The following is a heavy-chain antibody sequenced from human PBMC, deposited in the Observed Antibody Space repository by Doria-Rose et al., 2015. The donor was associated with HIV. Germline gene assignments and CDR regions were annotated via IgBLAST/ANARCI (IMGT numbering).Heavy chain of an antibody. CDR2: INAGNGNT. D-gene: IGHD3-10*01. J-gene: IGHJ4*02. Sequence: GAEVKKPGASVKVSCKASKYTFTDYAIHWVRQAPGQRLEWMGWINAGNGNTQSSQRFQDRVTITSDASASTAYMELSSLRSEDTAVYYCARDMVQGVISTLPLAYWGQGTLVTVSS. CDR1: KYTFTDYA. V-gene: IGHV1-3*01. CDR3: ARDMVQGVISTLPLAY.